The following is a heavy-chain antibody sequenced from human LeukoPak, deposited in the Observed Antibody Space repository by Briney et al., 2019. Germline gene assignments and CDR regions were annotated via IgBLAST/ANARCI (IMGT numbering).Heavy chain of an antibody. J-gene: IGHJ4*02. D-gene: IGHD3-10*01. V-gene: IGHV3-66*01. Sequence: GGSLRLSCAASGFTVSGNYMSWVRQPPGKGLEWVSVIYSGGSTYYADSVKGRFTIYRDNSKNTLYLQMNSLRAEDTAVYYCARNRHYGQTACFDYWGQGTLVSVSS. CDR3: ARNRHYGQTACFDY. CDR1: GFTVSGNY. CDR2: IYSGGST.